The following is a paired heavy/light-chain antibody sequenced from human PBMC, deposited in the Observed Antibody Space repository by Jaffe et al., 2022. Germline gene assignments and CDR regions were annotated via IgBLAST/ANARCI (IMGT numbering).Heavy chain of an antibody. V-gene: IGHV4-39*01. CDR2: HYYSGST. J-gene: IGHJ4*02. D-gene: IGHD3-3*01. Sequence: QLQLQESGPGLVKPSETLSLTCTVSGGSISSSSYYWGWIRQPPGKGLEWIGSHYYSGSTYYNPSLKGRVTISVDTSKNQFSLRLSSVTAADTAVYFCARQDSRDYDFWSGRQGGCFDYWGQGTLVTVSS. CDR3: ARQDSRDYDFWSGRQGGCFDY. CDR1: GGSISSSSYY.
Light chain of an antibody. J-gene: IGLJ3*02. CDR3: GTWDSSLSAGPV. V-gene: IGLV1-51*01. CDR2: DNN. CDR1: SSNIGNNY. Sequence: QSVLTQPPSVSAAPGQKVTISCSGSSSNIGNNYVSWYQQLPGTAPKLLIYDNNKRPSGIPDRFSGSKSGTSATLGITGLQTGDEADYYCGTWDSSLSAGPVFGGGTKLTVL.